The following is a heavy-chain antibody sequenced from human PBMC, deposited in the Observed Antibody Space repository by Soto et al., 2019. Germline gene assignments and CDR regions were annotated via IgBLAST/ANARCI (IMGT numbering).Heavy chain of an antibody. CDR2: IWYDGSNK. V-gene: IGHV3-33*01. Sequence: GGSLRLSCAASGFTFSSYGMHWVRQAPGKGLEWVAVIWYDGSNKYYADSVKGRFTISRDNSKNTLYLQMNSLRAEDTAVYYCARGVPDTMDRPTYYDFWSGYTRGPIDYWGQGTLVTVSS. CDR3: ARGVPDTMDRPTYYDFWSGYTRGPIDY. CDR1: GFTFSSYG. J-gene: IGHJ4*02. D-gene: IGHD3-3*01.